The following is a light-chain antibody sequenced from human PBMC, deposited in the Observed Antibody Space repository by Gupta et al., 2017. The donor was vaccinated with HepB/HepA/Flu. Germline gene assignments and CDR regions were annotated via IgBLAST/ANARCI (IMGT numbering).Light chain of an antibody. CDR3: CSYAGNSGLT. CDR1: STDIGAYNL. CDR2: EVT. J-gene: IGLJ2*01. V-gene: IGLV2-23*02. Sequence: SALTQPASVSGSRGKSITMSCTGTSTDIGAYNLVSWYQQLLGKAPTLIIYEVTKRPSGVSDRFSGSKSGNTASLTISGLQAQDEAQYYCCSYAGNSGLTFGGGTRLTVL.